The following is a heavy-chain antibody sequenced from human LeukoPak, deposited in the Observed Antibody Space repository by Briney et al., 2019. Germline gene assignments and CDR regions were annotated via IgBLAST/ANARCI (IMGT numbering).Heavy chain of an antibody. Sequence: ASVKVSCKASGYTFTGYYMHWVRQAPGQGLEWMGWINPNNGGTNYAQKFQGRVTMTRDTSISTAYMELSRLRSDDTAVYYCARVPMASYFDYWGQGTLVTVSS. D-gene: IGHD5-24*01. V-gene: IGHV1-2*02. CDR1: GYTFTGYY. CDR2: INPNNGGT. CDR3: ARVPMASYFDY. J-gene: IGHJ4*02.